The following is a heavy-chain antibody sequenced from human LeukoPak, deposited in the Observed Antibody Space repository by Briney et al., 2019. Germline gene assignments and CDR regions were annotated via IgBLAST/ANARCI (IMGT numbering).Heavy chain of an antibody. Sequence: PSETLSLTCAVSGGSISSSNWWSWVRQPPGKGLEWIGEIYHSGSTNYNPSLKSRVTISVDKSKNQFSLKLSSVTAADTAVYYCARAITGLGPAYYDSSGYYYFDYWGQGTLVTVSS. J-gene: IGHJ4*02. V-gene: IGHV4-4*02. CDR2: IYHSGST. CDR1: GGSISSSNW. CDR3: ARAITGLGPAYYDSSGYYYFDY. D-gene: IGHD3-22*01.